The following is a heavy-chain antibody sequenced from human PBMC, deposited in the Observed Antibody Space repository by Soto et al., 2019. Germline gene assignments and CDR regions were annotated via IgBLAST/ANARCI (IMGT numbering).Heavy chain of an antibody. D-gene: IGHD6-19*01. Sequence: EVQLLESGGGLVQPGGYLRLSCAASGFTFSSYAMSWVRQAPGKGLEWVSAISGSGGSTYYADSVKGRFTISRDNSKNTLYLQMNSLRAEDTAVYYCAKDSGSSGWYRNDAFDIWGQGTMVTVSS. CDR1: GFTFSSYA. J-gene: IGHJ3*02. V-gene: IGHV3-23*01. CDR2: ISGSGGST. CDR3: AKDSGSSGWYRNDAFDI.